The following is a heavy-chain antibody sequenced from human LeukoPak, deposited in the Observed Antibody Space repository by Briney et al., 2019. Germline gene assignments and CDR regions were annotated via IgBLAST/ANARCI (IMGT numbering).Heavy chain of an antibody. Sequence: GGSLRLSCAASGFTFSSYAMCWVRQAPGKGLEWVSAISGSGGSTYYADSVKGRFTTSRDNSRDTLYLQMNSLRAEDTAVYYCAKGYYDYVWGSYYFDYWGQGTLVTVSS. J-gene: IGHJ4*02. CDR3: AKGYYDYVWGSYYFDY. D-gene: IGHD3-16*01. CDR1: GFTFSSYA. V-gene: IGHV3-23*01. CDR2: ISGSGGST.